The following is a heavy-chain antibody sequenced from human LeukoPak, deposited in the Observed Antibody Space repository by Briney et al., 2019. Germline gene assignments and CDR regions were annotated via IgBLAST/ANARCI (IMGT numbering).Heavy chain of an antibody. Sequence: GAPVKVSCKASGYTFTGYYMHWVRQAPGQGLEWMGWINPNSGGTNYARKFQGRVTMTRDTSISTAYMELSRLRSDDTAVYYCASAFGRGVKRYFDYWGQGTLVTVSS. CDR3: ASAFGRGVKRYFDY. J-gene: IGHJ4*02. CDR1: GYTFTGYY. V-gene: IGHV1-2*02. CDR2: INPNSGGT. D-gene: IGHD3-10*01.